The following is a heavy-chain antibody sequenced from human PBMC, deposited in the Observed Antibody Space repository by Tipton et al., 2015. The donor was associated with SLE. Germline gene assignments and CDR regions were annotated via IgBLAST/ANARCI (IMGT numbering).Heavy chain of an antibody. CDR1: GGSISSCY. CDR3: ARGPGGELSAEYFQH. D-gene: IGHD3-16*02. J-gene: IGHJ1*01. V-gene: IGHV4-59*12. CDR2: IYYSGST. Sequence: TLSLTCTVSGGSISSCYWSWIRQPPGKGLEWIGYIYYSGSTNYNPSLKSRVTISVDTSKNQFSLKLSSVTAADTAVYYCARGPGGELSAEYFQHWGQGTLVTVSS.